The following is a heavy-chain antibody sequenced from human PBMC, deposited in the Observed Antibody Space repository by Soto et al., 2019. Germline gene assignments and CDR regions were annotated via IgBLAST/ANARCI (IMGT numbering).Heavy chain of an antibody. CDR3: ARDLRFLEWLPPYGMDV. V-gene: IGHV3-30-3*01. J-gene: IGHJ6*02. CDR1: GFTCSSYA. Sequence: PGGSLRLSCAASGFTCSSYAMHWVRQAPGKGLEWVAVISYDGSNKYYADSVKGRFTISRDNSKNTLYLQMNSLRAEDTAVYYCARDLRFLEWLPPYGMDVWGQGTTVTLPS. CDR2: ISYDGSNK. D-gene: IGHD3-3*01.